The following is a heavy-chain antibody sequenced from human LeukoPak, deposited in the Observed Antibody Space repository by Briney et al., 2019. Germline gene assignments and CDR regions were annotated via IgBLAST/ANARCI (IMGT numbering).Heavy chain of an antibody. Sequence: PSQTLSLTCAISGDSVSSTSAGWNWIRQSPSRGLEWLGRTYYRSKWYNEYAVSVKSRTTVNPDTSNNQFSLQLNSVTPEDTAVYYCARGGSYAFDIWGQGTMVTVSS. CDR2: TYYRSKWYN. CDR3: ARGGSYAFDI. CDR1: GDSVSSTSAG. J-gene: IGHJ3*02. V-gene: IGHV6-1*01.